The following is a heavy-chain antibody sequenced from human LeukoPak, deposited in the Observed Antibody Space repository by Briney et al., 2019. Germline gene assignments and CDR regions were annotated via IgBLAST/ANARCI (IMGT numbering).Heavy chain of an antibody. D-gene: IGHD3-9*01. CDR1: GFTFSNYW. J-gene: IGHJ4*02. CDR3: GRELDWLPTLDY. CDR2: INSDGSST. Sequence: GGSLRLSCAASGFTFSNYWIHWVRQAPGKGLVWVSRINSDGSSTRYAHSVKGRFTISRDNAKNTLYLQLKSLRAEDPAVYYCGRELDWLPTLDYWGQGTLVTVSS. V-gene: IGHV3-74*01.